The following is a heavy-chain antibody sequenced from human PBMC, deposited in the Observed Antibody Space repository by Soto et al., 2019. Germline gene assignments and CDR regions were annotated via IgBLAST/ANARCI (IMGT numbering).Heavy chain of an antibody. CDR3: ARDQGMSGSYYHPYYYGMDV. J-gene: IGHJ6*02. D-gene: IGHD1-26*01. Sequence: EVQLVESGGGLVKPGGSLRLSCAASGFTFSSYSMNWVRQAPGKGLEWVSSISSSSSYIYYADSVKGRFTISRDNAKNSLYLQMNSLRAEDTAVYYCARDQGMSGSYYHPYYYGMDVWGQGTTVTVSS. CDR1: GFTFSSYS. V-gene: IGHV3-21*01. CDR2: ISSSSSYI.